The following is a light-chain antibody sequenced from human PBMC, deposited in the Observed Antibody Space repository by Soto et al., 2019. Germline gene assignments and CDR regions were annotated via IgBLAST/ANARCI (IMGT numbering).Light chain of an antibody. CDR3: QQYNNWPLA. V-gene: IGKV3-15*01. Sequence: EIVMTESPATLSVSPGERATLSCRASQSVTSNLAWYQQKPGQAPRLLIYGASTRATGLPARFSGSGSGTEFTLTISSLQSEDCAVYYCQQYNNWPLAFCPGTKVDIK. CDR1: QSVTSN. J-gene: IGKJ3*01. CDR2: GAS.